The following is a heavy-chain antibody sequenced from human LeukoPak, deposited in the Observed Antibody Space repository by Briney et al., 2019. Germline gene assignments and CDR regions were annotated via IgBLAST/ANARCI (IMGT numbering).Heavy chain of an antibody. J-gene: IGHJ6*03. CDR3: LGVRGRGYYYYMDV. CDR1: GGSISSDSYY. D-gene: IGHD3-10*01. CDR2: IYTSGST. V-gene: IGHV4-61*02. Sequence: TSETLSLTCTVSGGSISSDSYYWSWIRQPAGKGLEWIGRIYTSGSTNYNPSLKSRVTISVDTSKNQFSLKLSSVTAADTAVYYCLGVRGRGYYYYMDVWGKGTTVTVSS.